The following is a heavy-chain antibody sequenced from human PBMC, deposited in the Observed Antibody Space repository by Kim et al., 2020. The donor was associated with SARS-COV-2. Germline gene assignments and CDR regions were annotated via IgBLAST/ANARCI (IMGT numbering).Heavy chain of an antibody. CDR2: ISWNSGSI. J-gene: IGHJ5*02. CDR1: GFTFDDYA. V-gene: IGHV3-9*01. D-gene: IGHD3-16*01. CDR3: AKDGLGLSHWLDGRGRHWFAP. Sequence: GGSLRLSCAASGFTFDDYAMHWVRQAPGKGLEWVSGISWNSGSIGYADSVKGRFTISRDNAKNSLYLQMNSLRAEDTACYYCAKDGLGLSHWLDGRGRHWFAPWGQGTRVTVPS.